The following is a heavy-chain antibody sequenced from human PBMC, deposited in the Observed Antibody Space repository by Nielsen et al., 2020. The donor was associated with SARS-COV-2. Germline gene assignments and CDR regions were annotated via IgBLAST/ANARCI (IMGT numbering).Heavy chain of an antibody. CDR3: ARGCRLSSTSCYSDYYYGMDV. J-gene: IGHJ6*02. Sequence: WVRQAPGQGLEWMGWISAYNGNTNYAQKLQGRVTMTTDTSTSTAYMELRSLRAEDTAVYYCARGCRLSSTSCYSDYYYGMDVWGQGTTVTVSS. D-gene: IGHD2-2*01. CDR2: ISAYNGNT. V-gene: IGHV1-18*01.